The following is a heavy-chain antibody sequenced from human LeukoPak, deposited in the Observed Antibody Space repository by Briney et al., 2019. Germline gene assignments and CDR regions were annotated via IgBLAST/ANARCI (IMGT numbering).Heavy chain of an antibody. CDR1: GYSISSGY. D-gene: IGHD3-9*01. Sequence: SETLSLTCTVSGYSISSGYWGWIRQPPGKGLEWIGSIYHSGSTYYNPSLKSRVTISVDTSKNQFSLKLSSVTAADTAVYYCAREHYDILTGTFGNWFDPWGQGTLVTVSS. CDR2: IYHSGST. J-gene: IGHJ5*02. V-gene: IGHV4-38-2*02. CDR3: AREHYDILTGTFGNWFDP.